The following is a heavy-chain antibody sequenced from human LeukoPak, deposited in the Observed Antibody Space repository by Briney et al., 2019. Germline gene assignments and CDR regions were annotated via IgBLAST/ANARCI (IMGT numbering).Heavy chain of an antibody. CDR2: ISVYNGNT. J-gene: IGHJ3*02. V-gene: IGHV1-18*01. Sequence: ASVKVSCKASGYTFNNYGITWVRQAPGQGLEWMGWISVYNGNTNHAQNFQGRVTMTRDASTSTAYMEMRSLRSDDTAVYYCARGSSRFGESTDAFDIWGQGTMVAVSS. CDR3: ARGSSRFGESTDAFDI. CDR1: GYTFNNYG. D-gene: IGHD3-10*01.